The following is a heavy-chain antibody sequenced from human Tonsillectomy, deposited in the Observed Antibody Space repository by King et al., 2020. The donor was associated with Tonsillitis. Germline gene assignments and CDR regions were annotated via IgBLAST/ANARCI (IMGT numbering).Heavy chain of an antibody. CDR2: IKSKTDGGTT. CDR3: TTRDYATGAFDI. Sequence: VQLVESGGGLVKPGGSLTLSCVASGLTFSNAWMTWVRQAPGKGLEWVGRIKSKTDGGTTDYAAPVKGRFTISRDDSKNPLFLQMNSLKTEDTAVYYCTTRDYATGAFDIWGQGTMVTVSS. CDR1: GLTFSNAW. V-gene: IGHV3-15*01. D-gene: IGHD3-16*01. J-gene: IGHJ3*02.